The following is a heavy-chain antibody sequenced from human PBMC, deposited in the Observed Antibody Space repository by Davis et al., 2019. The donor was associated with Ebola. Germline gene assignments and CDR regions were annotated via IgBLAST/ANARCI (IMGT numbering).Heavy chain of an antibody. CDR3: ARRRWLVRTMYFDY. D-gene: IGHD6-19*01. V-gene: IGHV4-34*01. Sequence: GSLRLSCTVSGGSFSSYYWSWIRQPPGKGLEWIGEINHSGSTNYNPSLKSRVTISVDTSKNQFSLKLSSVTAADTAVYYCARRRWLVRTMYFDYWGQGTLVTVSS. J-gene: IGHJ4*02. CDR2: INHSGST. CDR1: GGSFSSYY.